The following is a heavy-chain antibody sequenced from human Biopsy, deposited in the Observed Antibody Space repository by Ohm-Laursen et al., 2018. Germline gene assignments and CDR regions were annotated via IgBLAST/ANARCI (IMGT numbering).Heavy chain of an antibody. V-gene: IGHV4-4*09. CDR3: ARHFESTAIFDY. CDR2: MLPSGHS. CDR1: GDSIKNDA. J-gene: IGHJ4*02. D-gene: IGHD3-9*01. Sequence: SETLSLTCTVSGDSIKNDAWSWIRQFPGKGLEWLGYMLPSGHSDYNPSLERRLTLSIDASKNQISLNLSSVTAADTAIYYCARHFESTAIFDYWGQGALITVSS.